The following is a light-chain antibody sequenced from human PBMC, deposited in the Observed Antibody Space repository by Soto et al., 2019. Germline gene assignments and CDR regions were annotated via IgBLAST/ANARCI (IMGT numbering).Light chain of an antibody. CDR2: DVS. CDR1: SSAVGAYTY. V-gene: IGLV2-14*03. Sequence: QSALTQPASVSGSPGQSITISCTGTSSAVGAYTYVSWYQHHPGKAPKLMLYDVSNRPSGVSDRFSGSKSGNTASLTISGLQPEVEADYYCSSYTTSSTYVFGPGTKVTVL. J-gene: IGLJ1*01. CDR3: SSYTTSSTYV.